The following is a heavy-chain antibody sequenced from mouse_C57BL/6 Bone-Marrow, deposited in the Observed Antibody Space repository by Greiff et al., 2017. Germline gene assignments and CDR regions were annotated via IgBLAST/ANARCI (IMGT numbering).Heavy chain of an antibody. Sequence: QVQLKQSGAELARPGASVKLSCKASGYTFTSYGISWVKQRTGQGLEWIGEIYPRSGNTYYNEKFKGKATLTADKSSSTAYMELRSLTSEDSAVYFCARLEYYGSSPYAMDYWGQGTSVTVSS. J-gene: IGHJ4*01. V-gene: IGHV1-81*01. CDR3: ARLEYYGSSPYAMDY. CDR2: IYPRSGNT. D-gene: IGHD1-1*01. CDR1: GYTFTSYG.